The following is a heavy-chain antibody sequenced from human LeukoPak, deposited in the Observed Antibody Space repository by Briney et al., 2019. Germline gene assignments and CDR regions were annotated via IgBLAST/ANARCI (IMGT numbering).Heavy chain of an antibody. CDR3: ARGVGSSGWYRTPPNYFDY. CDR1: GYTLTELS. V-gene: IGHV1-24*01. Sequence: WASVTVSCTVSGYTLTELSMHWVRQAPGKGLEWMGGFDPEDGETIYAQKFQGRVTITADESTSTAYMELSSLRSEDTAVYYCARGVGSSGWYRTPPNYFDYWGQGTLVTVSS. CDR2: FDPEDGET. J-gene: IGHJ4*02. D-gene: IGHD6-19*01.